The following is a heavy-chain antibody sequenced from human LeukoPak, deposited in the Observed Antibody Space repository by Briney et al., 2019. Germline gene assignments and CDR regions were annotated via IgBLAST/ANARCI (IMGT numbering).Heavy chain of an antibody. CDR2: ISGSGGST. CDR3: ARELKIAVTGTVGFDY. J-gene: IGHJ4*02. Sequence: GGSLRLSCAASGFTSSSYAMSWVRQAPGRGLEWVSAISGSGGSTYYADSVKGRFTISRDNSKNTLYLQMNSLRAEDTAVYYCARELKIAVTGTVGFDYWGQGTLVTVSS. V-gene: IGHV3-23*01. CDR1: GFTSSSYA. D-gene: IGHD6-19*01.